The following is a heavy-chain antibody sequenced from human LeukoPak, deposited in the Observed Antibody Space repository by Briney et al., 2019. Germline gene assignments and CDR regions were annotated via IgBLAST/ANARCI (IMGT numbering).Heavy chain of an antibody. CDR2: IIPIFGTA. CDR3: ARSLHPSNYYPYYYYMDV. Sequence: SVKVSCKASGGTFSSYAIRWVRQAPGQGLEWMGGIIPIFGTANYAQKFQGRVTITADESTSTAYMELSSLTSEDTAVYYCARSLHPSNYYPYYYYMDVWGKGTTVTVSS. D-gene: IGHD3-10*01. CDR1: GGTFSSYA. V-gene: IGHV1-69*13. J-gene: IGHJ6*03.